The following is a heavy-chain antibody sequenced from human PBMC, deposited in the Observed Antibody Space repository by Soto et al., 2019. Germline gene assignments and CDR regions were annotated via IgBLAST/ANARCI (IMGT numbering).Heavy chain of an antibody. V-gene: IGHV3-30*18. CDR3: AKLDRYDSSGYYSYYFDY. J-gene: IGHJ4*02. D-gene: IGHD3-22*01. CDR1: GFTFSSYG. CDR2: ISYDGSNK. Sequence: PGGSLRLSCAASGFTFSSYGMHWVRQAPGKGLEWVAVISYDGSNKYYADSVKGRFTISRDNSKNTLYLQMNSLRAEDTAVYYCAKLDRYDSSGYYSYYFDYWGQGT.